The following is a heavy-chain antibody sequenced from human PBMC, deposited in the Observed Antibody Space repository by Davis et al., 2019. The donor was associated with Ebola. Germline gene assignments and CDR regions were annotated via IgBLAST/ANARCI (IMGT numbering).Heavy chain of an antibody. CDR1: GFTFSDYA. J-gene: IGHJ4*02. CDR3: ARDLMLYGDQFPEIDY. V-gene: IGHV3-23*01. D-gene: IGHD3-16*02. Sequence: GESLKISCAASGFTFSDYAMTWVRQAPGRGLECVSSISGSGGGDTTYYADSVKDRFTISRDNSRNTLFLQMNSLRVEDTALYYCARDLMLYGDQFPEIDYWGQGTLVTVSS. CDR2: ISGSGGGDTT.